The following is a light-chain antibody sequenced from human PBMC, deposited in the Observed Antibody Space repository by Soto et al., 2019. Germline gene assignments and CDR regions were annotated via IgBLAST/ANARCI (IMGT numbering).Light chain of an antibody. V-gene: IGKV3-20*01. CDR2: GAS. CDR1: QSVSSSY. J-gene: IGKJ1*01. CDR3: QQYGSSPQT. Sequence: IVFTQSPGTLSLYTGERATLSCRASQSVSSSYLAWYQQKPGQAPRLLIYGASSRATGIPDRFSGSGSGTDFTLTISRLEPEDFAVYYCQQYGSSPQTFGQGTKVDI.